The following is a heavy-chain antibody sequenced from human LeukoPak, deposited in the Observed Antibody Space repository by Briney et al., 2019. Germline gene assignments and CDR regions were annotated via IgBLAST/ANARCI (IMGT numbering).Heavy chain of an antibody. Sequence: SQTLSLTCTVSGDFISSGGYYWSWIRQHPGKGLEWIGYIYYSGPTYYNPSLKSRVTISVDTSKNQFSLNLSSVTAADTAVYYCTTASSKSLPNWGQGALVTVSS. D-gene: IGHD5/OR15-5a*01. CDR1: GDFISSGGYY. V-gene: IGHV4-31*03. J-gene: IGHJ4*02. CDR2: IYYSGPT. CDR3: TTASSKSLPN.